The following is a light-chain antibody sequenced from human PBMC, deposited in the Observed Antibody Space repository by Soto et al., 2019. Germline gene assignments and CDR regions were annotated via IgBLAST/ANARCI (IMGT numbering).Light chain of an antibody. CDR3: SSYTSSSTLNV. CDR1: SSDVGGYYY. CDR2: EVS. J-gene: IGLJ1*01. V-gene: IGLV2-14*01. Sequence: QSVLTQPASVSGSPGQSITISCTGTSSDVGGYYYVSWYQHHPGKAPKLIIYEVSNRPSGVSNRFSASKSGNTASLTISGIXAEDEADYYCSSYTSSSTLNVFGTGTKVTVL.